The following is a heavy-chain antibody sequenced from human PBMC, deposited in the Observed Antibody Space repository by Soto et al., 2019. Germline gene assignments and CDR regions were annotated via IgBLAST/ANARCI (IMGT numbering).Heavy chain of an antibody. CDR1: GGSISSSSYY. D-gene: IGHD3-9*01. CDR2: IYYSGST. J-gene: IGHJ5*02. Sequence: QLQLQESGPGLVKPSETLSLTCTVSGGSISSSSYYWGWIRQPPGKGLEWIGSIYYSGSTYYNPTLKSRVTLSVDTSKNQFSLKLSSVTAADTAVYYCARRNEYYDILTGYPLDWFDPWGQGTLVTVSS. V-gene: IGHV4-39*01. CDR3: ARRNEYYDILTGYPLDWFDP.